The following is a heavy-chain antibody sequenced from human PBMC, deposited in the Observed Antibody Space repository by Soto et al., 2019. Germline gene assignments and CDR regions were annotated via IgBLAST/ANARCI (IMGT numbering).Heavy chain of an antibody. CDR1: RFTFSTYA. D-gene: IGHD6-13*01. CDR2: ISHDGSNK. J-gene: IGHJ4*02. Sequence: QVQLVESGGGVVQFGRSLRLSCAASRFTFSTYAMYWVRQAPGKGLEWVAVISHDGSNKYYADSVKGRFTISRDNSKNTLYLQMDSLGTEDTAVYYCAREPTIAEVGTPRRYFDYWGQGTLVTVSS. CDR3: AREPTIAEVGTPRRYFDY. V-gene: IGHV3-30-3*01.